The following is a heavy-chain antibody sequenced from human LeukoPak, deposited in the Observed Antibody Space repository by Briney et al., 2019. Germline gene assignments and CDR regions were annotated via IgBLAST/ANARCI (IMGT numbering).Heavy chain of an antibody. CDR3: ARGGVTIFGVVINEEYYFDY. CDR1: GGSFSGYY. J-gene: IGHJ4*02. D-gene: IGHD3-3*01. Sequence: SETLSLTCAVYGGSFSGYYWSWIRQPPGKGLEWIGEINHRGSTNYNPSLMSRVAMSVDTSKNQFSLNLRSVTAADTAVYYCARGGVTIFGVVINEEYYFDYWGQGTLVTVSS. CDR2: INHRGST. V-gene: IGHV4-34*01.